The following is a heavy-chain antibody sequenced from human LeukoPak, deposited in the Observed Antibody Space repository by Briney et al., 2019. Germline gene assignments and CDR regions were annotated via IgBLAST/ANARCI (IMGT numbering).Heavy chain of an antibody. D-gene: IGHD3-22*01. CDR2: IKEDGSEK. CDR1: GISFSNYW. V-gene: IGHV3-7*01. J-gene: IGHJ4*02. CDR3: ARKDSSPRTFDY. Sequence: GGSLRLSCAASGISFSNYWMSWVRQAPGKGLEWVANIKEDGSEKNYVDSVKGRFTISRDNAKNSLYLQMNSLRAEDTAVYYCARKDSSPRTFDYWGQGTPVTVSS.